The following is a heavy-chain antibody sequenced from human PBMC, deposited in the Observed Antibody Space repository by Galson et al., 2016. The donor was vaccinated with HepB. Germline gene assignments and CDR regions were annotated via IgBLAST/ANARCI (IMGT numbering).Heavy chain of an antibody. CDR2: IHTGGNT. D-gene: IGHD4/OR15-4a*01. J-gene: IGHJ4*02. Sequence: QAPGKGPEWVSVIHTGGNTYYADSVKGRFIISRDNFKNILYLQMNSLKTEDTAMYFCGRVDDGASYRIDFWGQGTLVTVSS. V-gene: IGHV3-53*01. CDR3: GRVDDGASYRIDF.